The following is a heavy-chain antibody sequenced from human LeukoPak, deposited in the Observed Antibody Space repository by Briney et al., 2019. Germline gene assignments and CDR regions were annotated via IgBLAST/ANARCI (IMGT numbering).Heavy chain of an antibody. D-gene: IGHD3-16*01. J-gene: IGHJ3*02. CDR3: ARWAFKSAFDI. Sequence: GGALQISCKGSGYHFTSYWIGWVRQMPGKGLEWMGIIYPGDSDTRYSPSFQGQVTISADKSISTAYLQWSSLKASDTAMYYCARWAFKSAFDIWGQGTMVTVSS. CDR1: GYHFTSYW. CDR2: IYPGDSDT. V-gene: IGHV5-51*01.